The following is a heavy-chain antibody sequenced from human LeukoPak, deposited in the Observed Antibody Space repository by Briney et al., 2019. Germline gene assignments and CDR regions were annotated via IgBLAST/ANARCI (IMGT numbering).Heavy chain of an antibody. J-gene: IGHJ6*03. D-gene: IGHD1-1*01. Sequence: SETLSLTCTVSGGSISSGSYYWSWIRQPAGKGLEWIGRIYTSGSTNYNPSLKSRVTISVDTSKNQFSLKLSSVTAADTAVYYCARAKGTDYYYYYMDVWGKGTTVTVSS. V-gene: IGHV4-61*02. CDR3: ARAKGTDYYYYYMDV. CDR2: IYTSGST. CDR1: GGSISSGSYY.